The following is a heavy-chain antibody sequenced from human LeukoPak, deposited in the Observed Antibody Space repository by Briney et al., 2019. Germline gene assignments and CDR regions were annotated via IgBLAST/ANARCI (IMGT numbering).Heavy chain of an antibody. CDR1: GYTFTSYA. Sequence: ASVKVSFKASGYTFTSYAMHWVRQAPGQRLEWMGWINAGNGNTEYSQKFQGRVTITRDTSASTAYMELSNLRSEDTAVYYCARGIRGIPNWFDPWGQGTLVTVSS. D-gene: IGHD2-21*01. CDR2: INAGNGNT. CDR3: ARGIRGIPNWFDP. J-gene: IGHJ5*02. V-gene: IGHV1-3*01.